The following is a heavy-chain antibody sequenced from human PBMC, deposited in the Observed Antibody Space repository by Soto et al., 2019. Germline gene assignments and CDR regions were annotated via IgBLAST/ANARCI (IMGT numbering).Heavy chain of an antibody. V-gene: IGHV3-9*01. D-gene: IGHD2-15*01. Sequence: GGSLRLSCAASGFTFDDYAMHWVRQAPGKGLEWVSGISWNSGSIGYADSVKGRFTISRDNAKNSLYLQMNSLRAEDTALYYCAKDISCSGGSCYSSGSYFDYWGQGTLVTVSS. CDR3: AKDISCSGGSCYSSGSYFDY. CDR2: ISWNSGSI. CDR1: GFTFDDYA. J-gene: IGHJ4*02.